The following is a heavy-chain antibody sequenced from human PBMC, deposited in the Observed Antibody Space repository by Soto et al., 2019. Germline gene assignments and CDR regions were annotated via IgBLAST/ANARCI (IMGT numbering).Heavy chain of an antibody. D-gene: IGHD3-16*01. CDR1: GGSISSYY. J-gene: IGHJ5*02. Sequence: SETLSLTCTVSGGSISSYYWSWIRQPPGKGLEWIGYIYYGSTYYNPSLKSRVTISVDTSKNQFSLRLSSVTAADTAVYYCARENWGNSNWFDLWGQGTLVTVSS. V-gene: IGHV4-59*01. CDR3: ARENWGNSNWFDL. CDR2: IYYGST.